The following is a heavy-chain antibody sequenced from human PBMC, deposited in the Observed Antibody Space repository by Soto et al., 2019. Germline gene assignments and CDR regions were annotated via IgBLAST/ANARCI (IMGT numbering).Heavy chain of an antibody. CDR3: LVAASNWFDP. V-gene: IGHV4-31*03. CDR1: GGSISSGGYY. D-gene: IGHD2-15*01. J-gene: IGHJ5*02. CDR2: IYYSGST. Sequence: SETLSLTCTVSGGSISSGGYYWSWIRQHPGKGLEWIGYIYYSGSTYYNPSLKSRVTISVDTSKNQFSLKLSSVTAADTAVYYCLVAASNWFDPWGQGTLVTVSS.